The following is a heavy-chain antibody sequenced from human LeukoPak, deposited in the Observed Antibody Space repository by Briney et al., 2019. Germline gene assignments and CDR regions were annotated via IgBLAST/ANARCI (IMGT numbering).Heavy chain of an antibody. Sequence: GGSLRLSCAASGFTFDDYGMSWVRQAPGKGLEWVSGINWNGGSTGYADSVKGRFTISRDNAKNSLYLQMNSLRAEDTAVYYCARVLSRYYDSSGYLDYWGQGTLVTVSS. CDR1: GFTFDDYG. CDR3: ARVLSRYYDSSGYLDY. V-gene: IGHV3-20*04. J-gene: IGHJ4*02. D-gene: IGHD3-22*01. CDR2: INWNGGST.